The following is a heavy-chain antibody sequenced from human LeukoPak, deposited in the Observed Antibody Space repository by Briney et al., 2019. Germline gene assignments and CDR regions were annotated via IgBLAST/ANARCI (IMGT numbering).Heavy chain of an antibody. V-gene: IGHV4-61*02. D-gene: IGHD3-9*01. CDR3: ARGRRYDITKRGNWFDP. CDR2: IYTSGST. CDR1: GGSISSGSYY. J-gene: IGHJ5*02. Sequence: SSETLSLTCTVSGGSISSGSYYWSWIRQPAGKGLEWIGRIYTSGSTNYNPSLKSRVTISVDTSKNQFSLKLSSVTAADTAVYYCARGRRYDITKRGNWFDPWGQGTLVTVSS.